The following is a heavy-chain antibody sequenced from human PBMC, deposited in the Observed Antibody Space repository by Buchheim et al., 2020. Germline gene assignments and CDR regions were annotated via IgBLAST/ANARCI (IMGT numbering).Heavy chain of an antibody. D-gene: IGHD2-2*01. CDR3: ARDPTDSSSTRDFDY. CDR1: GFSVSSNY. J-gene: IGHJ4*02. V-gene: IGHV3-66*01. Sequence: EVQLVQSGGGLVQPGGSLRLSCAASGFSVSSNYMSWVRQAPGKGLEWGSIIYSGGSTYYADYVRGRFTISRDNSMNTLYLQMNSLRVEDTAVYYCARDPTDSSSTRDFDYWGQGTL. CDR2: IYSGGST.